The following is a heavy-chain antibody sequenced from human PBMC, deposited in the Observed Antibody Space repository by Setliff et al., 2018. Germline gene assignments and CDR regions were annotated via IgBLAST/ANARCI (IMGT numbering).Heavy chain of an antibody. CDR1: GYTFTGYY. J-gene: IGHJ4*02. Sequence: ASVKVSCKASGYTFTGYYMHWVRQAPGQGLEWMGWINPNSGGTNYAQKFQGRVTMTRDTSISTAYMELRSLTSDDTAVYYCARRPRAVYGSGRRNWFLDYWGQGTLVTVSS. D-gene: IGHD3-10*01. CDR2: INPNSGGT. V-gene: IGHV1-2*02. CDR3: ARRPRAVYGSGRRNWFLDY.